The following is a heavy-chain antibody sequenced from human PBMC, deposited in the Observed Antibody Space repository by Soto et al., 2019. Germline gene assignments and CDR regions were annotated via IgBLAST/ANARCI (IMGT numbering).Heavy chain of an antibody. V-gene: IGHV4-39*01. Sequence: PSETLSLTCTVSGGSISSSSYYWGWIRHPPGKGLEWIGSIYYSGSTYYNPSLESRVTISVDTSKNQFSLKLSSVTAADTAVYYCARMPGVGYGDDYWGQGTLVTVSS. D-gene: IGHD4-17*01. CDR2: IYYSGST. CDR3: ARMPGVGYGDDY. J-gene: IGHJ4*02. CDR1: GGSISSSSYY.